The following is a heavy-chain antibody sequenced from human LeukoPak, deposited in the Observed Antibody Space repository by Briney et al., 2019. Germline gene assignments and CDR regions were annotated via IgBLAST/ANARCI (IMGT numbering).Heavy chain of an antibody. CDR1: GLSFSSYA. CDR2: IRHDETKE. D-gene: IGHD6-6*01. CDR3: AKEYTPSSPLGELDS. J-gene: IGHJ4*02. Sequence: PGTSLRLSCAVSGLSFSSYAMHWVRQAPGKGLEWVAVIRHDETKEYYADSVQGRFTISSDTPNNMLYLQMNNMRAEDTAVYYCAKEYTPSSPLGELDSWGQGTLVIVSS. V-gene: IGHV3-33*03.